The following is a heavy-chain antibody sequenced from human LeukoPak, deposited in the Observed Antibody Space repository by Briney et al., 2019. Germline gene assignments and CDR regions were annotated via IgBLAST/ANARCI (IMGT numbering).Heavy chain of an antibody. CDR3: ARGRIAAATTYYFDY. CDR1: GGSLSGYY. V-gene: IGHV4-34*01. CDR2: INHSGST. D-gene: IGHD6-6*01. Sequence: SETLSRTCAVYGGSLSGYYWSWIRQPPGKGLEWIGEINHSGSTNYNPSLKSRVTISVDTSKNQFSLKMRSVTAADTAVYYCARGRIAAATTYYFDYWGQGTLVTVSS. J-gene: IGHJ4*02.